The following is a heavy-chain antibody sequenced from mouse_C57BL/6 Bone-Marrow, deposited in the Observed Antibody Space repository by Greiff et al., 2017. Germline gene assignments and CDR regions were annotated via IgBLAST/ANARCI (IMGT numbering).Heavy chain of an antibody. J-gene: IGHJ4*01. D-gene: IGHD1-1*01. CDR1: GFSLSTFGMG. V-gene: IGHV8-8*01. Sequence: QVTLKVSGPGILQPSQTLSLTCSFSGFSLSTFGMGVGWIRQPSGKGLEWLAHIWWDDDKYYTPALKSRLTISKDTSKNQVFLKIANVDIADTATYYSARMGGYYGSSYVGGAMDYWGQGTSVTVSS. CDR2: IWWDDDK. CDR3: ARMGGYYGSSYVGGAMDY.